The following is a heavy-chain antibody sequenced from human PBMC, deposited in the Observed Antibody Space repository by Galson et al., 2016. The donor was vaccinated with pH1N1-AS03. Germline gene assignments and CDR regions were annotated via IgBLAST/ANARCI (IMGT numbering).Heavy chain of an antibody. CDR3: ARNVHFYPANSDYPEVFDV. Sequence: ETLSLTCSVSGGSIRRGSDFWAWIRQPPGQGLEWIGSVYYSGGTYYSPSLKSRFSLSVDMSKNQFSLKLTSVTAADPAVYYCARNVHFYPANSDYPEVFDVWGQGTKVIVSS. CDR1: GGSIRRGSDF. CDR2: VYYSGGT. J-gene: IGHJ3*01. D-gene: IGHD3-22*01. V-gene: IGHV4-39*01.